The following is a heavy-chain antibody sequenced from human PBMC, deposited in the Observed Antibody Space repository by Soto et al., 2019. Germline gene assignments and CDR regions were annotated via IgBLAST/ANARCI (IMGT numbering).Heavy chain of an antibody. CDR3: ARMKSFGVRSFDY. V-gene: IGHV4-31*03. J-gene: IGHJ4*02. CDR2: MYYSGST. D-gene: IGHD3-3*01. CDR1: GGSISSGGYY. Sequence: PSETLSLTCTVSGGSISSGGYYWSWIRQHPGKGLEWIGYMYYSGSTYYNASLKSRLSISVDTSKNQFSLKLSSVTAADTAVYYCARMKSFGVRSFDYWGQGTLVTVSS.